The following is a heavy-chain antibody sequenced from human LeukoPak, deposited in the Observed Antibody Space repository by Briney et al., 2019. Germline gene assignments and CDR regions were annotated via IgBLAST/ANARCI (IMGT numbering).Heavy chain of an antibody. D-gene: IGHD6-13*01. J-gene: IGHJ4*02. CDR3: AKKWLAAAGTRNPFDY. CDR2: ISGSGGST. CDR1: GFTFSSYA. Sequence: GGSLRLSCAASGFTFSSYAMSWVRQAPGKGLEWVSAISGSGGSTYYADSVKGRFTISRDNSKNTLYLQMNSLRAEDTAVYYCAKKWLAAAGTRNPFDYWGQGTLVTVSS. V-gene: IGHV3-23*01.